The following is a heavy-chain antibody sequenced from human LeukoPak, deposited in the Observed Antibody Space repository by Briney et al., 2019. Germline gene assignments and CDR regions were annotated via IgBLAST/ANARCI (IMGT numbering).Heavy chain of an antibody. CDR3: ARGREYCSSTSCYFGWFDP. CDR1: GFTFSRHW. J-gene: IGHJ5*02. D-gene: IGHD2-2*01. Sequence: GGSLRLSCAASGFTFSRHWMDWVRQAPGKGLEWVANIKEDGSMKEYVDSVKGRFTISRDNAKNSLYLQMNSLRADDTAVYYCARGREYCSSTSCYFGWFDPWGQGTLVTVSS. CDR2: IKEDGSMK. V-gene: IGHV3-7*01.